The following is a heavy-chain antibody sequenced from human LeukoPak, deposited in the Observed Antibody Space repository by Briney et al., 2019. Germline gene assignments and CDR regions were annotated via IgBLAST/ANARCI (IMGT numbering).Heavy chain of an antibody. CDR2: IYYSGST. V-gene: IGHV4-59*01. J-gene: IGHJ6*03. CDR1: GGSISSYY. Sequence: SETLSLTCTVSGGSISSYYWSWIRQPPGKGLEWIGYIYYSGSTNYNPSLKSRVTISVDTSKNQFSLKLSSVTAADTAVYYCARVEVRYDFWSGLGYYYMDVWGKGTTVTVS. D-gene: IGHD3-3*01. CDR3: ARVEVRYDFWSGLGYYYMDV.